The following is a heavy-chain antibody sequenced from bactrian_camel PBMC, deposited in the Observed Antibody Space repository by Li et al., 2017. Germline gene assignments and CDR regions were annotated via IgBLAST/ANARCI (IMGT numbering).Heavy chain of an antibody. Sequence: HVQLVESGGGSVQAGGSLRLSCKVSGHSRGSNCVGWYRLPPGRAPAEREGIAAIRRDGGETWYAASVKGRFTISRDSAKNTVYLQMNNLQPEDTATYYCAEGRGGRGEHCYSLGVPPPKMSIAIGARGPRSPSP. V-gene: IGHV3S45*01. CDR1: GHSRGSNC. D-gene: IGHD2*01. CDR3: AEGRGGRGEHCYSLGVPPPKMSIA. J-gene: IGHJ4*01. CDR2: IRRDGGET.